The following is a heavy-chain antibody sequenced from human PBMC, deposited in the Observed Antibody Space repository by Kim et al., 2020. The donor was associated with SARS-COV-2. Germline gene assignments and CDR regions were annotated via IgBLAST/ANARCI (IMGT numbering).Heavy chain of an antibody. V-gene: IGHV5-10-1*01. CDR1: GDSFTKSY. D-gene: IGHD3-22*01. CDR3: ARLEFYDDTYLG. J-gene: IGHJ4*02. Sequence: GESLKISCKGSGDSFTKSYISWVRRQPGNGLEFMGRIDPTASETIYSPSFEGHVTISADRSITTVYLQWSSLRASDTAVYYCARLEFYDDTYLGWGQGTLVTVSS. CDR2: IDPTASET.